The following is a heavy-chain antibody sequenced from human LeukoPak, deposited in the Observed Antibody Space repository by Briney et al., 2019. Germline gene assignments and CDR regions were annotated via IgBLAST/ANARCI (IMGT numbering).Heavy chain of an antibody. Sequence: GASVKVSCKASGYTFSTYGINWVRQAPGQGLEWMGWINTNNGNTNYAQKFQGRVTMTRDTSTSTAYLELRSLGSDDTAVYYCARKGCFDNCYLFDHWGQGTLVTVSS. CDR3: ARKGCFDNCYLFDH. V-gene: IGHV1-18*01. J-gene: IGHJ4*02. CDR1: GYTFSTYG. CDR2: INTNNGNT. D-gene: IGHD1-20*01.